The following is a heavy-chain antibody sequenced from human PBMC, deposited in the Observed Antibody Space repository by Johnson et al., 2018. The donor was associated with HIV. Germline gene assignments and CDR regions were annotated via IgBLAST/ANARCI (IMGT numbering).Heavy chain of an antibody. D-gene: IGHD2-21*02. V-gene: IGHV3-15*01. CDR1: GFTFSNAW. CDR3: ARSGDYGAFDI. Sequence: VQLVESGGGVVQPGGSLRLSCAASGFTFSNAWMSWVRQAPGKGLEWVGRIKSKTDGGTTDYAAPVKGRFTISRDDSKNTLYLQMNSLIAEDTAVYYCARSGDYGAFDIWGQGTMVTVSS. CDR2: IKSKTDGGTT. J-gene: IGHJ3*02.